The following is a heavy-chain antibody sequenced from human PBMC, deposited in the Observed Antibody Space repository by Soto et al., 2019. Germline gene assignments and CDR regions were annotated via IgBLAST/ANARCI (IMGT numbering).Heavy chain of an antibody. V-gene: IGHV4-4*02. Sequence: QVQLQESGPGLVKPSGTLSLTCAVSGVSIRGSNWWRWVRQAPGKGLEWIGEIFHSGSTNYNPSPKSRLTISVDQSRNQVSLSLSAVTAADRAVYYCGRRPIVAAADEDYWGQGTLVTVSS. J-gene: IGHJ4*02. CDR3: GRRPIVAAADEDY. D-gene: IGHD2-2*01. CDR2: IFHSGST. CDR1: GVSIRGSNW.